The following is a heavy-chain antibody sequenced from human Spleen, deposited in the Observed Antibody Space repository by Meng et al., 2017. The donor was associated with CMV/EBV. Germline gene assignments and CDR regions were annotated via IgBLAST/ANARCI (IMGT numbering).Heavy chain of an antibody. J-gene: IGHJ2*01. CDR1: YG. Sequence: YGMHWVRQAPGKGLEWVAFIRYDGSNKYYADSVKGRFTISRDNSKNTLYLQMNSLRAEDTAVYYCAKVGNGDCSGGSCYSNYWYFDLWGRGTLVTVSS. V-gene: IGHV3-30*02. CDR3: AKVGNGDCSGGSCYSNYWYFDL. D-gene: IGHD2-15*01. CDR2: IRYDGSNK.